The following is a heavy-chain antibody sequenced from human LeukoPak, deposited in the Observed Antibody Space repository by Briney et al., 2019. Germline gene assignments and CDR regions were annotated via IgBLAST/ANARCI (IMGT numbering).Heavy chain of an antibody. CDR1: GYSFTSYW. CDR3: ARHSLGPHRRGYYYYYMDV. Sequence: GESLKISCKGSGYSFTSYWIGWARQMPGKGLEWMGIIYPGDPDTRYSPSFQGQVTISADKSISTAYLQWSSLKASDTAMYYCARHSLGPHRRGYYYYYMDVWGKGTTVTVSS. V-gene: IGHV5-51*01. D-gene: IGHD7-27*01. J-gene: IGHJ6*03. CDR2: IYPGDPDT.